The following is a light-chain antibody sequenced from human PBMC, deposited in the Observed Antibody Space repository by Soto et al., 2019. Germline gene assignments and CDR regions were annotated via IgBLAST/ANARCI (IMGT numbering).Light chain of an antibody. CDR1: QSVTNY. CDR2: DAS. CDR3: QQRLNWPPG. Sequence: EIFLTQSQDTLSLSPGERATLTCRASQSVTNYIAWYQQRPGQAPRLLIYDASNRATGVPARFSGSRSGTDFTLTISELEPADLGLYYCQQRLNWPPGFGQGTKVEIK. J-gene: IGKJ1*01. V-gene: IGKV3-11*01.